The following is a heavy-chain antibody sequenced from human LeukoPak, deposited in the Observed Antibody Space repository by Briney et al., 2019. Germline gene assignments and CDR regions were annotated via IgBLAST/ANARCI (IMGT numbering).Heavy chain of an antibody. CDR2: IYSSGST. V-gene: IGHV3-66*02. Sequence: GGSLRLACAASGFTVSSSYMSWVRQAPGKGLEWVSVIYSSGSTYYADSVKGRFTISRDNSKNTLYLQMNSLRAEDTAVYYCARGEYYYYSYMDVWGKGTTVTVSS. D-gene: IGHD3-10*01. J-gene: IGHJ6*03. CDR3: ARGEYYYYSYMDV. CDR1: GFTVSSSY.